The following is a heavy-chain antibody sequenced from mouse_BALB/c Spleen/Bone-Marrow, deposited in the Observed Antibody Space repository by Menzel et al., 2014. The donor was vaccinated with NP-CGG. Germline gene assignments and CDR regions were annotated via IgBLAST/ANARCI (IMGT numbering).Heavy chain of an antibody. CDR3: ARREDCDLDY. CDR2: INPGSGGT. Sequence: LVESGAELVRPGTSVKVSCKASGYAFTNYLIEWVKQRPGQGLEWIGVINPGSGGTNYNEKFKGKATLTADKSSSTAYMQLSSLTSDDSAVYFCARREDCDLDYWGQGTTLTVSS. J-gene: IGHJ2*01. V-gene: IGHV1-54*03. CDR1: GYAFTNYL.